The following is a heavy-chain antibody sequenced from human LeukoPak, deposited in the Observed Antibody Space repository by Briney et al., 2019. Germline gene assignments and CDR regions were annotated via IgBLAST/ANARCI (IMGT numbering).Heavy chain of an antibody. CDR1: GGSISSYY. CDR3: ARSVWGSYRYPAFDI. Sequence: SETLSLTCTVSGGSISSYYWSWIRQPPGKGLEWIGYIYYSGSTNYNPSLKSRVTISVDTSKNQFSLKLSSVAAADTAVYYCARSVWGSYRYPAFDIWGQGTMVTVSS. D-gene: IGHD3-16*02. CDR2: IYYSGST. V-gene: IGHV4-59*01. J-gene: IGHJ3*02.